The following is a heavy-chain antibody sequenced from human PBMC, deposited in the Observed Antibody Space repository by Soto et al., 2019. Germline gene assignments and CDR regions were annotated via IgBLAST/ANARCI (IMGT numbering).Heavy chain of an antibody. V-gene: IGHV3-9*01. D-gene: IGHD4-17*01. CDR3: AKDIQEGDYPLGDAFDI. J-gene: IGHJ3*02. CDR1: GFTFDDYA. Sequence: EVQLVESGGGLVQPGRSLRLSCAASGFTFDDYAMHWVRQAPGQGLEGVSGISWNSGSIGYADSVKGRFTISRDNAKNSLYLQMNSLRAEDTALYYCAKDIQEGDYPLGDAFDIWGQGTMVTVSS. CDR2: ISWNSGSI.